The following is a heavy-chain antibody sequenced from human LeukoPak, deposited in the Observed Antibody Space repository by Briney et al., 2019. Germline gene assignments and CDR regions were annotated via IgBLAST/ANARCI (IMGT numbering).Heavy chain of an antibody. V-gene: IGHV3-7*01. Sequence: GGSLRLSCAASGFTFSSYWMSWVRQAPGKGLEWVANIKQDGSEKYYVDSVKGRFTISRDNAKNSLYLQMNSLRAEDTAVYYCARQKQWLAVYYFDYWGQGTQVTVSS. D-gene: IGHD6-19*01. CDR1: GFTFSSYW. CDR3: ARQKQWLAVYYFDY. CDR2: IKQDGSEK. J-gene: IGHJ4*02.